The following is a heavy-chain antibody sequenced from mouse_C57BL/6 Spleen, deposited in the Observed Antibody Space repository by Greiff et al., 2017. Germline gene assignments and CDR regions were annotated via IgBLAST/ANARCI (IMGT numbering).Heavy chain of an antibody. Sequence: EVNVVESGEGLVKPGGSLKLSCAASGFTFSSYAMSWVRQTPEKRLEWVAYISSGGDYIYYADTVKGRFTISRDNARNTLYLQMSSLKSEDTAMYYCTRRGAIYYDYDWFAYWGQGTLVTVSA. CDR1: GFTFSSYA. CDR3: TRRGAIYYDYDWFAY. V-gene: IGHV5-9-1*02. D-gene: IGHD2-4*01. J-gene: IGHJ3*01. CDR2: ISSGGDYI.